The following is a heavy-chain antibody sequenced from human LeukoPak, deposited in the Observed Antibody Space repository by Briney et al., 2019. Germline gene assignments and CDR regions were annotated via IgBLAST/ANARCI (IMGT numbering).Heavy chain of an antibody. J-gene: IGHJ4*02. D-gene: IGHD4-11*01. CDR1: GCTFDDYV. Sequence: GGFLRLSCAASGCTFDDYVMHWVRQAPGKGLEWVSLISVDGGRTYYADSVKGRFTISRDNSKNSLYLQMDSLRTEDTALYYCAKAVTTLSPYFDYWGQGTLVTVSS. V-gene: IGHV3-43*02. CDR2: ISVDGGRT. CDR3: AKAVTTLSPYFDY.